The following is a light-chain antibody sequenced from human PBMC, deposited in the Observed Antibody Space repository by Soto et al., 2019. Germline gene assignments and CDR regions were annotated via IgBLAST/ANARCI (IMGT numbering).Light chain of an antibody. Sequence: QSVLTQPPSASGTPGQRVTISCSGSSSNIGSNTVSWYQQLPQRAPKLLIYTNNQRPSGVPQRFSGSKTGTSASLAIGGLQSEDGADYYCAAWDDSLGADVFGTGTKLTVL. CDR3: AAWDDSLGADV. V-gene: IGLV1-44*01. CDR1: SSNIGSNT. J-gene: IGLJ1*01. CDR2: TNN.